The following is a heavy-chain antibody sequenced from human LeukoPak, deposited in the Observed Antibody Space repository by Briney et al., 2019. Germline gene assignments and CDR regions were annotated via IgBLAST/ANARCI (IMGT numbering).Heavy chain of an antibody. J-gene: IGHJ6*03. CDR2: IIPIFGTA. V-gene: IGHV1-69*01. CDR3: ARVVRDYYYYYYMDV. Sequence: SVKVSCEASGGTFSSYAISWVRQAPGQGLEWMGGIIPIFGTANYAQKFQGRVTITADESTSTAYMELSSLRSEDTAVYYCARVVRDYYYYYYMDVWGKGTTVTVSS. D-gene: IGHD1-26*01. CDR1: GGTFSSYA.